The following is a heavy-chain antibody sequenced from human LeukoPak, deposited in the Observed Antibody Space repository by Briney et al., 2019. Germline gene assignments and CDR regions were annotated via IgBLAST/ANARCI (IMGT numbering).Heavy chain of an antibody. CDR1: GFTFSSYA. CDR3: ARDGRGPYSSSWYDWFDP. Sequence: GRSPRLSCAASGFTFSSYAMHWGRQAPGKGLEWGAVISYDGSNKYYADSVKGRFTISRDNSKNTLYLQMNSLRAEDTAVYYCARDGRGPYSSSWYDWFDPWGQGTLVTVSS. D-gene: IGHD6-13*01. V-gene: IGHV3-30*01. J-gene: IGHJ5*02. CDR2: ISYDGSNK.